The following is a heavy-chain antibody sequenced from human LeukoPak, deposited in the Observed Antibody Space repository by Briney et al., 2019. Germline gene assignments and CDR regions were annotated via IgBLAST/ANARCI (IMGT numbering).Heavy chain of an antibody. CDR3: AREYYGSGNYYRNSFDY. Sequence: ASVKVSCKASGYTFTIHWVRQAPGQGLEWMGIINPSGGGTNYAQRFQGRVTMTSDTSISTAYMELSRLRFDDTAVYFCAREYYGSGNYYRNSFDYWGQGTLVTVSS. CDR2: INPSGGGT. J-gene: IGHJ4*02. D-gene: IGHD3-10*01. V-gene: IGHV1-2*02. CDR1: GYTFT.